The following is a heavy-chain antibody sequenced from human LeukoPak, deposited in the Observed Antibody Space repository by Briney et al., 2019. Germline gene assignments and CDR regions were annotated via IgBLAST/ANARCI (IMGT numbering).Heavy chain of an antibody. V-gene: IGHV4-39*07. CDR3: ARAVSIAVAGTYYFDY. Sequence: SETLSLTCTVSGGSINNSSYYWGWIRQPPGKGLEWIGSIYYSGSTYYNPSLKSRVTISVDTSKSQFSLKLSSVTAADTAVYYCARAVSIAVAGTYYFDYWGQGTLVTVSS. CDR1: GGSINNSSYY. CDR2: IYYSGST. J-gene: IGHJ4*02. D-gene: IGHD6-19*01.